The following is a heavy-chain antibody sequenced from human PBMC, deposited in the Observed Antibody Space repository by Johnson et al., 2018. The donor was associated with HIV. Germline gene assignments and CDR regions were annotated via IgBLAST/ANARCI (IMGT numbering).Heavy chain of an antibody. CDR2: IKQDGSEK. Sequence: VQLVESGGGLVQPGGSLRLSCAASGFTFSSYWMSWVRQAPGQGLEWVANIKQDGSEKYYVDSVKGRFTISRDNAKNSLYLQMNSLRAEYTAVYYCARDWGLYSSGWYVDAFDIWGQGTMVTVSS. V-gene: IGHV3-7*03. CDR1: GFTFSSYW. J-gene: IGHJ3*02. CDR3: ARDWGLYSSGWYVDAFDI. D-gene: IGHD6-19*01.